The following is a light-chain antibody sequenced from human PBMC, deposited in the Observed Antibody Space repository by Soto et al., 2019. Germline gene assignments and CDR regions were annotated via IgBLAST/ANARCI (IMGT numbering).Light chain of an antibody. Sequence: DIVLTQSPGTLSLSPGERATLACRASQGVXSTYLTWYHRRPGQAPRLLXYDASRRATGIPDRLSGSGSGTDFSLTISRLEPEDFAVYYCQHYDSARWTFGLGTKVDIK. J-gene: IGKJ1*01. CDR3: QHYDSARWT. CDR2: DAS. CDR1: QGVXSTY. V-gene: IGKV3-20*01.